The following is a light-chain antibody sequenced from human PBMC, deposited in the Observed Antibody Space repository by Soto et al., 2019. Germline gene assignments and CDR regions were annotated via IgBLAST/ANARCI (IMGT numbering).Light chain of an antibody. Sequence: ENVLTQSPGTLSLSPGERATLSCRASQSVSGSYLAWYQQKPGQAPRLLIYGASSRATGIPDRFSGSGSGTDFTLTISRLEPEDFATYYCQQLNGYLELTFGGGTKVDIK. V-gene: IGKV3-20*01. CDR2: GAS. J-gene: IGKJ4*01. CDR1: QSVSGSY. CDR3: QQLNGYLELT.